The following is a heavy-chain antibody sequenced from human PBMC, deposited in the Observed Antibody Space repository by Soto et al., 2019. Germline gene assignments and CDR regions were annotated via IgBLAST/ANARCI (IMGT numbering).Heavy chain of an antibody. V-gene: IGHV3-23*01. CDR1: GFPFTAYA. CDR3: ARIPPHCTGGNCYLPEFDS. CDR2: ISGTGDST. J-gene: IGHJ4*02. Sequence: EVQLLESGGGFVHPGGSLRLSCAASGFPFTAYAMSWVRQAPGQGPEWVSTISGTGDSTHYADSVKGRFTISRDNSKNILLLQMNSLRVEDTAIYYCARIPPHCTGGNCYLPEFDSWGQGTLVT. D-gene: IGHD2-8*02.